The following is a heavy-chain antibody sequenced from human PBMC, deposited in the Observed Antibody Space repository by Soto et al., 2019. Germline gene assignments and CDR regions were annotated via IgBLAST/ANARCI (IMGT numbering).Heavy chain of an antibody. D-gene: IGHD3-10*01. CDR3: ARALLLWFGELVGFAP. J-gene: IGHJ5*02. V-gene: IGHV1-3*05. Sequence: QVQLVQSGAEEKKPGASVKVSCKASGYTFTSYAMHWVRQAPGQRLEWMGWINAGNGNTKYSQKFQGRVTITRDTSASTAYMELSSLRSEATAVYYCARALLLWFGELVGFAPWGQGTLVTVSS. CDR1: GYTFTSYA. CDR2: INAGNGNT.